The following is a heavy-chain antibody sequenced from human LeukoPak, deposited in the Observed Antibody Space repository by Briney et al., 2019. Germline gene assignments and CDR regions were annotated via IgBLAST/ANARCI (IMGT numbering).Heavy chain of an antibody. CDR1: GFSFSIYT. CDR2: ISKDGSSS. J-gene: IGHJ4*02. CDR3: AKDVGKIVGAINY. D-gene: IGHD1-26*01. Sequence: GGSLRLSCGVSGFSFSIYTLHWVRQAPGKGLEWVAVISKDGSSSYYSDSVKGRFTISRDKAKNSLYLQMNSLRPDDTALYYCAKDVGKIVGAINYWGQGTLVTVSS. V-gene: IGHV3-30*04.